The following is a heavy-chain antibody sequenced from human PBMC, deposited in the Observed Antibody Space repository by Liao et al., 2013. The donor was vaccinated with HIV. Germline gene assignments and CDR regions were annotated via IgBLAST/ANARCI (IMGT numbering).Heavy chain of an antibody. Sequence: QVQLQESGPGLVKPSQTLSLTCTVSGGSISSSSYYWGWIRQPPGKGLEWIGSIYYSGSTYYNPSLKSRVTISVDTSKNQFSLKLSSVTAADTAVYYCARGDFWSGYSSSLNWFDPWGQGTLVTVSS. V-gene: IGHV4-39*07. CDR3: ARGDFWSGYSSSLNWFDP. D-gene: IGHD3-3*01. CDR1: GGSISSSSYY. J-gene: IGHJ5*02. CDR2: IYYSGST.